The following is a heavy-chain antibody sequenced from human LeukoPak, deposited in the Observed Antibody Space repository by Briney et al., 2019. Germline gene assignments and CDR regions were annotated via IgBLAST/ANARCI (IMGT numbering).Heavy chain of an antibody. D-gene: IGHD3-22*01. J-gene: IGHJ3*02. CDR2: IYYSGST. Sequence: SETLSLTCTVSGGSISSYYWSWIRQPPGKGLEWIGYIYYSGSTNYNPSLKSRVTISVDTSKNQFSLKLSSVTAADTAVYYCARSGGIVVVIASHDAFDIWGQGTMVTVSS. CDR3: ARSGGIVVVIASHDAFDI. V-gene: IGHV4-59*01. CDR1: GGSISSYY.